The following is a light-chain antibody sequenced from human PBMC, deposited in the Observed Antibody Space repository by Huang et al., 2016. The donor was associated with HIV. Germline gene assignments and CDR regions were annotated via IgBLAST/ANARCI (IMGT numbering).Light chain of an antibody. Sequence: EIMMTQSPATLSVSPGERATLSCRASQVIYRSLAWYQQKPGQAPRLLIYGAAARAAGYPASFSGSGSTTECTLTISSLQSEDSAVYYCQQYVKWPRTFGGGTKVEI. J-gene: IGKJ4*01. CDR1: QVIYRS. CDR3: QQYVKWPRT. V-gene: IGKV3-15*01. CDR2: GAA.